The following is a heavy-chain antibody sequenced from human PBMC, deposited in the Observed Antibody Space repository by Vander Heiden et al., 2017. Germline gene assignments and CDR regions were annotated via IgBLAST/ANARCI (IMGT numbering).Heavy chain of an antibody. CDR3: AKDGPGCGGDCYSDY. CDR1: GFTFSSYG. D-gene: IGHD2-21*02. CDR2: ISDSGGNT. V-gene: IGHV3-23*01. Sequence: EVQLLESGGGLVQPGGSLRLSCAASGFTFSSYGMSWVRQAPGKGLEWGSAISDSGGNTYYADSVKGRFTISRDNSKNTLYLQMNSLRAEDTAVYYCAKDGPGCGGDCYSDYWGQGTLVTVSS. J-gene: IGHJ4*02.